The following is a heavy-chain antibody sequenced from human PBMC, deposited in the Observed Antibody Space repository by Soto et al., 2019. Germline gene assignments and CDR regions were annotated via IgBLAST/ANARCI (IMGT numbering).Heavy chain of an antibody. D-gene: IGHD1-26*01. CDR2: IIPILGSP. CDR1: GGSFRRYA. V-gene: IGHV1-69*01. CDR3: ASRERVDAFAI. Sequence: QVLLVQSGAEVKKPGSSVKVSCKVSGGSFRRYAISWVRQAPGQGLEWMGGIIPILGSPNYAQKFQDRVTIIADESTSTTYMELSSLRSEDAAVYYCASRERVDAFAIWGQGTMVTVSS. J-gene: IGHJ3*02.